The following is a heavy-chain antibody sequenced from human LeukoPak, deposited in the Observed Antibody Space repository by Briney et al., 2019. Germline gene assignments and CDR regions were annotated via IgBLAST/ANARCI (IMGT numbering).Heavy chain of an antibody. CDR3: ARETMIVVAIDVTQGYNWFDP. CDR1: GGSISSSSYY. D-gene: IGHD3-22*01. V-gene: IGHV4-39*07. Sequence: SETLSLTCTVSGGSISSSSYYWGWIRQPPGKGLEWIGSIYYSGSTYYNPSLKSRVTISVDTSKNQFSLKLSSVTAADTAVYYCARETMIVVAIDVTQGYNWFDPWGQGTLVTVSS. J-gene: IGHJ5*02. CDR2: IYYSGST.